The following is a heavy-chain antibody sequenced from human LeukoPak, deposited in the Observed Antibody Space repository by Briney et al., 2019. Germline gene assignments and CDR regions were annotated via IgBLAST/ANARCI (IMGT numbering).Heavy chain of an antibody. CDR1: GFNFINTW. CDR3: ARERGVSHPFDC. V-gene: IGHV3-74*01. D-gene: IGHD2-21*01. CDR2: IKNDGSGI. J-gene: IGHJ4*02. Sequence: GGSLRLSCAASGFNFINTWMHWVRQAPGKGLVWVARIKNDGSGIIYADSVKGRFTISRDNARNTLYLQMNSLRAEDTAVYYCARERGVSHPFDCWGQGTLVTVSS.